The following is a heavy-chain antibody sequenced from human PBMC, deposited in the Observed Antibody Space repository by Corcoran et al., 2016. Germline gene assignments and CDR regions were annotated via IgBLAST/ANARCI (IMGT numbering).Heavy chain of an antibody. Sequence: QVQLVQSGAEVKKPGASVKVSCKASGYTFTSYGISWVRQAPGQGLEWMGWISAYNGNTNYAQKLQGRVTMTTDTSTSTAYRELRSLRSDDTAVYYCAGAISQSGSGSYYPSRGYGMDVWGQGTTVTVSS. J-gene: IGHJ6*02. D-gene: IGHD3-10*01. CDR2: ISAYNGNT. V-gene: IGHV1-18*01. CDR1: GYTFTSYG. CDR3: AGAISQSGSGSYYPSRGYGMDV.